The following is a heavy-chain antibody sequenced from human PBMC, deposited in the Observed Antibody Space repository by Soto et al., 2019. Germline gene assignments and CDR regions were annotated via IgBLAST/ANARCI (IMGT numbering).Heavy chain of an antibody. CDR2: TFPLTDIP. J-gene: IGHJ4*02. V-gene: IGHV1-69*02. CDR1: GGTFRNYP. Sequence: QVQLVQSGTEVKKPGSSVKVSCKASGGTFRNYPINWVRQAPGQGLEWMGSTFPLTDIPDYAQNFQARLTXSXDEXTSTAYMELSSLTSDDTAMYFCARGPLVVLNYFESWGQGTLVTVSS. CDR3: ARGPLVVLNYFES.